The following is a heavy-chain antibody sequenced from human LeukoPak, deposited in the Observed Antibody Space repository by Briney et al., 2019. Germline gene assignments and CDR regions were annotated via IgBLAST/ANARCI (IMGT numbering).Heavy chain of an antibody. V-gene: IGHV4-34*01. CDR1: GGSFSGYY. J-gene: IGHJ6*03. D-gene: IGHD3-10*01. CDR3: ARNRITMVRGVINYYYYYYMDV. Sequence: PSETLSLTCAVYGGSFSGYYWSWIRQPPGKGLEWIGEINHSGSTNYNPSLKSRVTISVDTSKNQFSLKLSPVTAADTAVYYCARNRITMVRGVINYYYYYYMDVWGKGTTVTVSS. CDR2: INHSGST.